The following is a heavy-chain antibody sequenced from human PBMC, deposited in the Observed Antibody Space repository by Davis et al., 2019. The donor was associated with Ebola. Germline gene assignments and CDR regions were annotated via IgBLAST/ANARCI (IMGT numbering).Heavy chain of an antibody. D-gene: IGHD5-12*01. Sequence: MPSETLSPPCAVSGGSFRDYFWGWIRQPPGKGLEWIWHIGHSGYIDYNPSVKSRVTLSVDTSKNQFSLKLTSVTAADTALYYCVRAPSGFDYFDNWGQGALVTVSS. CDR3: VRAPSGFDYFDN. CDR2: IGHSGYI. J-gene: IGHJ4*02. V-gene: IGHV4-34*01. CDR1: GGSFRDYF.